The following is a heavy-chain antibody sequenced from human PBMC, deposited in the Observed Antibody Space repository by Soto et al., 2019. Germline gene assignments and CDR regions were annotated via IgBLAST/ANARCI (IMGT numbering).Heavy chain of an antibody. Sequence: QVQLVQSGAEVKEPGASVKVSCRASGYTFTNYAIHWVRQAPGQRLEWMGWRNPGNGNTKYPQKFHGRVTITRDTSASTDYMFLSSLSSEDTAVYYCARDQGIPYCGGDCYSDWYVDLWGRGTLVTVSS. J-gene: IGHJ2*01. CDR1: GYTFTNYA. CDR3: ARDQGIPYCGGDCYSDWYVDL. D-gene: IGHD2-21*01. CDR2: RNPGNGNT. V-gene: IGHV1-3*01.